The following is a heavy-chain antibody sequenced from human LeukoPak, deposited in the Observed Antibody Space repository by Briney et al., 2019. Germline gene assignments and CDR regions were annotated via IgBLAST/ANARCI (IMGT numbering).Heavy chain of an antibody. Sequence: GVLRLSCAASGFTFSSYEMNWVRQAPGKGLEWVSYISSSGSTIYYADSVKGRFTISRDNAKNSLYLQMNSLRAEDTAVYYCARTDGYNSPYFDYWGQRTLVTVSS. D-gene: IGHD5-24*01. CDR1: GFTFSSYE. V-gene: IGHV3-48*03. CDR2: ISSSGSTI. CDR3: ARTDGYNSPYFDY. J-gene: IGHJ4*02.